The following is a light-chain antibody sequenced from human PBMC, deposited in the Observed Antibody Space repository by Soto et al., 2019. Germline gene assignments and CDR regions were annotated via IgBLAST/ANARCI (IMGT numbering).Light chain of an antibody. Sequence: QSVLTQPASVSGSPGQSISISCTGTSSDVGGYEYASWYQHHAGKAPKLMIYDVSSRPSGVSSRFSGSKSGNTASLTISGLQAEDEADYYCISYTSINLYVLGTGTKVTVL. J-gene: IGLJ1*01. CDR1: SSDVGGYEY. CDR2: DVS. CDR3: ISYTSINLYV. V-gene: IGLV2-14*03.